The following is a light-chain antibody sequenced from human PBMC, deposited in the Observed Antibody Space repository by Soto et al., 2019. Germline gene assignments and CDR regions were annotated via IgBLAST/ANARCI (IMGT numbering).Light chain of an antibody. J-gene: IGLJ1*01. CDR1: SSDVGGYNY. CDR3: SSYTTSSTYV. V-gene: IGLV2-14*01. CDR2: DVT. Sequence: QSALTQPVTVSGSPGQSIPLSCTGTSSDVGGYNYVSWYQQHPGKAPKLMIYDVTNRPSGVSNRFSGSKSGNTASLTISGLQAEDEADYYCSSYTTSSTYVFGTGTRSPS.